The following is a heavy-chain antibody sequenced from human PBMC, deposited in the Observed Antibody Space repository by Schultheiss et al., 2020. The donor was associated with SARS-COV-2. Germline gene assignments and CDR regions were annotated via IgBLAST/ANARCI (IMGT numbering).Heavy chain of an antibody. CDR3: ARDHSDILNYNWFDP. D-gene: IGHD3-9*01. Sequence: ASVKVSCKASGYTFTNNGINWVRQAPGQGLEWMGIINPTAGSASYAQKFQGRVTMTTDTSTSTAYMELRSLRSDDTAVYYCARDHSDILNYNWFDPWGQGTLVTVSS. CDR1: GYTFTNNG. V-gene: IGHV1-18*01. J-gene: IGHJ5*02. CDR2: INPTAGSA.